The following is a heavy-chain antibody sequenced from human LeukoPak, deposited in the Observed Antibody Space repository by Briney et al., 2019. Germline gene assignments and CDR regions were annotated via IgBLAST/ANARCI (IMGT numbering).Heavy chain of an antibody. Sequence: PGGSLRLSCAVSGFTFNNYWMNWVRQAPGKGLEWVASIRQDGNEKSYVGSLKGRFTISRDNAKNSLYLQMSSLRAEDTAVYYCARDGTAPGLYFDLWGQGTLVTVSS. CDR3: ARDGTAPGLYFDL. V-gene: IGHV3-7*01. CDR2: IRQDGNEK. D-gene: IGHD6-13*01. J-gene: IGHJ4*01. CDR1: GFTFNNYW.